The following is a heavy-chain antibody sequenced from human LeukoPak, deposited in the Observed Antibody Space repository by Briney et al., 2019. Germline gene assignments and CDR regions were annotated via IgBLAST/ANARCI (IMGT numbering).Heavy chain of an antibody. J-gene: IGHJ4*02. Sequence: GGCPRHSPAESGFTLTSYIMNTVRRNPGKGLEWVSSISDSRRYIYYADSLKGRFTISRDNAKNSLYLQMNSLRAEDTAVYYCARDLILADNGGSSAHDYWGQGTLVTVSS. CDR2: ISDSRRYI. CDR3: ARDLILADNGGSSAHDY. V-gene: IGHV3-21*01. CDR1: GFTLTSYI. D-gene: IGHD2-15*01.